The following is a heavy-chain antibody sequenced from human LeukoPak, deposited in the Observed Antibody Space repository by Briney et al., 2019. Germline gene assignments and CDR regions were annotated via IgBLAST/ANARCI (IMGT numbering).Heavy chain of an antibody. J-gene: IGHJ6*02. V-gene: IGHV4-4*02. Sequence: SGTLSLTCAVSGGSISSSNWWSWVRQPPGKGLEWIGEINHSGSTNYNPSLKSRVTISVDTSKNQFSLKLSSVTAADTAVYYCARTSYYYYGMDVWGQGTTVTVSS. CDR1: GGSISSSNW. CDR2: INHSGST. CDR3: ARTSYYYYGMDV.